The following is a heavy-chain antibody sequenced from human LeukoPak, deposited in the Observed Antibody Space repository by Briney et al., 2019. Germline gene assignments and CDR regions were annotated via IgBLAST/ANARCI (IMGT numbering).Heavy chain of an antibody. CDR2: IYYSGSA. D-gene: IGHD2-2*01. J-gene: IGHJ5*02. Sequence: SQTLSLTCTVSGDSISRGDYYWGWIRQPPGKGLEWIGHIYYSGSAFSNASLKRRLFISVDTSKNQFSLKLTSVTAADTAVYYCARASYNIVAEPTAPLGFDPWGQGTLVTVSS. CDR1: GDSISRGDYY. V-gene: IGHV4-30-4*08. CDR3: ARASYNIVAEPTAPLGFDP.